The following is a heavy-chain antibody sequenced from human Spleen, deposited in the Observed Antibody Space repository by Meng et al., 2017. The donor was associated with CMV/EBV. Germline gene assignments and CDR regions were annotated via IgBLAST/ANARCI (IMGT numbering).Heavy chain of an antibody. CDR3: ARGVHYFDH. Sequence: GESLKISCVASGFTFSDHYMTWIRQAPGKGLEWLSSISSFETSIYYADSLKGRFTISRDNGKKSLYLQMNSLRAEDTAVYYCARGVHYFDHWGQGILVTVSS. CDR2: ISSFETSI. J-gene: IGHJ4*02. V-gene: IGHV3-11*04. CDR1: GFTFSDHY.